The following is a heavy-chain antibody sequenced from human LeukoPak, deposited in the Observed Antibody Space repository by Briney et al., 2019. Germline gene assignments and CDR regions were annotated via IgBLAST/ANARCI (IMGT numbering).Heavy chain of an antibody. CDR1: GYTFTSYY. J-gene: IGHJ2*01. V-gene: IGHV1-46*01. D-gene: IGHD3-22*01. CDR3: ARAYDSSGAGYFAL. CDR2: INPIGGGT. Sequence: ASVKVSFKAAGYTFTSYYIHWVRQAPGQGLEWVGIINPIGGGTSYAQKFQGRVTMTRDTSTSTVYMELSSLRSEDTAVYYCARAYDSSGAGYFALWGRGPLVTVSS.